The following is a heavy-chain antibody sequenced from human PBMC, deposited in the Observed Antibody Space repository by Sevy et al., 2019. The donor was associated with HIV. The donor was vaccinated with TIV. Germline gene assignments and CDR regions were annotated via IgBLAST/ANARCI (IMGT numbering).Heavy chain of an antibody. V-gene: IGHV4-39*01. CDR3: ARGPVAGTSPFFGY. CDR1: GGSISSSSYY. Sequence: SETLSLTCTVSGGSISSSSYYWGWIRQPPGKGLEWIGSIYYSGSTYYNPSIKSRVTISVDTSKNQFSLKLSSVTAADTAVYYCARGPVAGTSPFFGYWGQGTLVTVSS. CDR2: IYYSGST. J-gene: IGHJ4*02. D-gene: IGHD6-19*01.